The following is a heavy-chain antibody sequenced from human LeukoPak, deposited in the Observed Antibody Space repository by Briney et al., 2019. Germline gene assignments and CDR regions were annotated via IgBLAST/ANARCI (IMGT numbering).Heavy chain of an antibody. CDR3: ARHRATYSGSYSNWFDP. CDR1: GYTFTSYG. V-gene: IGHV1-18*01. Sequence: ASVKVSCKASGYTFTSYGISWVRQAPGQGLEWMGWISAYNGNTNYAQKLQGRVTMTTDTSTSTAYMELRSLRSDDTAVHYCARHRATYSGSYSNWFDPWGQGTLVTVSS. CDR2: ISAYNGNT. D-gene: IGHD1-26*01. J-gene: IGHJ5*02.